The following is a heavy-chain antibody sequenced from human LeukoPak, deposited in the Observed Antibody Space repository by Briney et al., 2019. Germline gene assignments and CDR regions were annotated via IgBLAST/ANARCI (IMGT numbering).Heavy chain of an antibody. V-gene: IGHV4-59*12. CDR2: IYYSGST. CDR1: GGSISSYY. D-gene: IGHD6-19*01. Sequence: SETLSLTCTVSGGSISSYYWSWIRQPPGKGLEWIGYIYYSGSTNYNPSLKSRVTISVDTSKNQFSLKLSSVTVADTAVYYCARIVYSSGVDYWGQGTLVTVSS. CDR3: ARIVYSSGVDY. J-gene: IGHJ4*02.